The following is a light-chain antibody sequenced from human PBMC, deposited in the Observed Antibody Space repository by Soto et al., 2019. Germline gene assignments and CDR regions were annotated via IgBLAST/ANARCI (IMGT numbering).Light chain of an antibody. CDR3: QQYNSYSPWT. CDR2: DAS. J-gene: IGKJ1*01. Sequence: DIQMTRSPSTLSASVGDRVTITCRASQSISSWLAWYQQKPGKAPKLLIYDASSLESGVPSRFSGSGSGTEFTLTISSLQPDDFATYSCQQYNSYSPWTFGQGTKVDI. CDR1: QSISSW. V-gene: IGKV1-5*01.